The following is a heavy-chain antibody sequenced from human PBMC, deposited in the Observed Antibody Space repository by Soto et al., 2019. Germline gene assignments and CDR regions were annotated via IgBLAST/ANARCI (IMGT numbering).Heavy chain of an antibody. J-gene: IGHJ5*02. D-gene: IGHD5-12*01. V-gene: IGHV3-64*01. Sequence: GGSLRLSCAASGFTFSSYAMHWVRQAPGKGLEYVSAISNNGDSTYYANSVKGRFTISKDNSKNTLYLQMGSLRTEDMAVYYCAREWDGDGYNSGWFDPWGQGTLVTVSS. CDR1: GFTFSSYA. CDR3: AREWDGDGYNSGWFDP. CDR2: ISNNGDST.